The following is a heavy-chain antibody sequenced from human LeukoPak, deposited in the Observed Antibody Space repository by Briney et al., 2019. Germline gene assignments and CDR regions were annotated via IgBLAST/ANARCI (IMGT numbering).Heavy chain of an antibody. CDR1: GYSFTSYW. CDR2: VDPSDSYT. Sequence: PGESLKISCKGSGYSFTSYWISWVRQMPGKGLEWMGRVDPSDSYTNYSPSFQGHVSISADKSISTAYLQWRSLKASDTAMYYCASLFRDDVFDIWGQGTMVTVSS. J-gene: IGHJ3*02. D-gene: IGHD3-10*01. V-gene: IGHV5-10-1*01. CDR3: ASLFRDDVFDI.